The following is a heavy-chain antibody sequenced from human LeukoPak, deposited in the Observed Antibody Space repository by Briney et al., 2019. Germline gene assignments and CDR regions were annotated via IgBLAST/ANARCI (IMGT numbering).Heavy chain of an antibody. CDR2: IIPILGIA. CDR1: GGTFSSYA. V-gene: IGHV1-69*04. Sequence: SVKVSCKASGGTFSSYAISWVRQAPGQGLEWMGRIIPILGIANYAQKFQGRVTITADKSTSTAYMELSSLRSEDTAVYYCARGFRASSFDYWGQGTLVTVSS. CDR3: ARGFRASSFDY. D-gene: IGHD2-2*01. J-gene: IGHJ4*02.